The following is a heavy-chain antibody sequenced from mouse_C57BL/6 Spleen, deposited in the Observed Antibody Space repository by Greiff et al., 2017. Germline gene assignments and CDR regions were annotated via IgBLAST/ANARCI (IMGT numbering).Heavy chain of an antibody. V-gene: IGHV1-80*01. CDR1: GYAFSSYW. J-gene: IGHJ3*01. CDR2: IYPGDGDT. D-gene: IGHD1-1*01. Sequence: VQLQQSGAELVKPGASVKISCKASGYAFSSYWMNWVQQRPGKGLEWIGQIYPGDGDTNYNGKFKGKATLTADKSSSTAYMQLSSLTSEDSAVYFCARFYYGSSYGFAYWGQGTLVTVSA. CDR3: ARFYYGSSYGFAY.